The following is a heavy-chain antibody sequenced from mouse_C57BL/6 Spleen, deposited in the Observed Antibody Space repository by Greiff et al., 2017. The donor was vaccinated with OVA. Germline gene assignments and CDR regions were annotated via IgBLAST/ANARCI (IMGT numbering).Heavy chain of an antibody. J-gene: IGHJ2*01. D-gene: IGHD2-4*01. CDR3: VKGEITYYFDY. Sequence: VQVQQSGAELVKPGASVKISCKASGYAFSSYWMNWVKQRPGKGLEWIGQIYPGDGDTNYNGKFKGKATLTADKSSSTAYMQLSSLTSEDSAVYFCVKGEITYYFDYWGQGTTLTVSS. V-gene: IGHV1-80*01. CDR1: GYAFSSYW. CDR2: IYPGDGDT.